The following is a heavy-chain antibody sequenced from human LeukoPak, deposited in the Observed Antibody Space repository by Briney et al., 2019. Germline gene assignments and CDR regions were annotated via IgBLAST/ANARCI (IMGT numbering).Heavy chain of an antibody. CDR1: GFTLSAYA. CDR3: AKDPNGDHVGAFDT. Sequence: GGSLRLSCAASGFTLSAYAIIWVRQAPGKGLEWVSAIRGSGDQTHYAESVKGRFTISRDNSKNTVFLQMSSLRAEDAAVYYCAKDPNGDHVGAFDTWGPGTMVTVSS. J-gene: IGHJ3*02. D-gene: IGHD4-17*01. V-gene: IGHV3-23*01. CDR2: IRGSGDQT.